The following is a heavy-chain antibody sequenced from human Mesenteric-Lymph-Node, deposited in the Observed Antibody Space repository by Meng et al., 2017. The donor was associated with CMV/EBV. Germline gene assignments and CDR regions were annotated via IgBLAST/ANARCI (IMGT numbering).Heavy chain of an antibody. D-gene: IGHD3-10*01. Sequence: TVSGVSVSSGSYYWAWIRQPPGKGLELIGYISYSGNTNYNPSLKSRLTISLDTSKNQFSLNLTSVTAADTAMYYCASGTSYSASGEYWGQGILVTVSS. CDR2: ISYSGNT. CDR1: GVSVSSGSYY. J-gene: IGHJ4*02. V-gene: IGHV4-61*01. CDR3: ASGTSYSASGEY.